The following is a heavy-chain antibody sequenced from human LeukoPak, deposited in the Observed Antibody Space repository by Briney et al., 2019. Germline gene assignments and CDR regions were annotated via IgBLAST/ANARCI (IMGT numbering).Heavy chain of an antibody. CDR1: GGSISRYY. V-gene: IGHV4-59*01. CDR2: IYYSGST. J-gene: IGHJ3*02. Sequence: SETLSLTCTISGGSISRYYWTWIRQPPGKGLEWIGYIYYSGSTKYNPSLKSRVTISLDTSKDQFSLKLSSVTAADTAVYYCMRVGYGSGNPPGGFDSWGQGTMITVSS. CDR3: MRVGYGSGNPPGGFDS. D-gene: IGHD3-10*01.